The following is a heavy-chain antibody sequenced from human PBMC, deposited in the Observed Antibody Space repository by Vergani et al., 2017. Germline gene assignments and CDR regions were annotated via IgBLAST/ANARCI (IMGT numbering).Heavy chain of an antibody. CDR3: TRGGASRGDY. J-gene: IGHJ4*02. CDR2: ISSSSNTI. Sequence: EVQLMESGGGLVQAGGSLRLSCAASGFSFSTYGMNWVRQAPEKGLEWVSYISSSSNTINYADSVKGRFTLPRDNAKNSLYVQMNSLRAEDTAVYYCTRGGASRGDYWGQGTLVTVSS. V-gene: IGHV3-48*01. D-gene: IGHD2-2*01. CDR1: GFSFSTYG.